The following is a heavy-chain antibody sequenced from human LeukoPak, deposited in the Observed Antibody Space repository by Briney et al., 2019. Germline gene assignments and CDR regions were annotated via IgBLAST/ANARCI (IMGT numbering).Heavy chain of an antibody. CDR1: GYSITSGYY. J-gene: IGHJ3*02. CDR3: ARGDYGDYEGLYDAFDI. CDR2: ISHSGST. D-gene: IGHD4-17*01. Sequence: PSETLSLTCTVSGYSITSGYYWGWVRQPPGKGLEWIGSISHSGSTYYNPSLKSRVTISVDKSKNQFSLKLSSVTAADTAVYYCARGDYGDYEGLYDAFDIWGQGTMVTVSS. V-gene: IGHV4-38-2*02.